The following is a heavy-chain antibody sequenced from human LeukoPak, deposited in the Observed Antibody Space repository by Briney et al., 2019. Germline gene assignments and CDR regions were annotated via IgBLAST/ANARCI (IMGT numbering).Heavy chain of an antibody. CDR2: ISAYNGNT. J-gene: IGHJ4*02. Sequence: ASVKVSCKASGYTFTSYGISWVRQAPGQGLEWMGWISAYNGNTNYAQNLQGRLTMTTDTSTSTAYMELRSLRADDTAMYYCTRDPAHEEVRGIFIPYFDCWGQGTLVTVSS. D-gene: IGHD3-10*01. V-gene: IGHV1-18*01. CDR1: GYTFTSYG. CDR3: TRDPAHEEVRGIFIPYFDC.